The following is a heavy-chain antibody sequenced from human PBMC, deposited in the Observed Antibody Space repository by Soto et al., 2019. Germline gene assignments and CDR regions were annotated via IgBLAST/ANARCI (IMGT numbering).Heavy chain of an antibody. CDR3: ATTDVDYDILTGYFDY. Sequence: EVQLLESGGGLVQPGGSLRLSCAASGFTFSSYAMSWVRQAPGKGLEWVSAISGSGGSTYYADSVKGRFTISRDNSKNTLDLQMNSLRAEDTAVYYCATTDVDYDILTGYFDYWGQGTLVTVSS. D-gene: IGHD3-9*01. V-gene: IGHV3-23*01. CDR1: GFTFSSYA. CDR2: ISGSGGST. J-gene: IGHJ4*02.